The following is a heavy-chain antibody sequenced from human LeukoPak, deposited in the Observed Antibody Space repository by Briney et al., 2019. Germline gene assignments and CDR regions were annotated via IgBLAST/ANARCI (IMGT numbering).Heavy chain of an antibody. J-gene: IGHJ4*02. Sequence: GGSLRLSCAASGFTVSSNYMSWVRQAPGKGLEWVSVIYSGGSTYYADSVKGRFTISRDNSKNTVDLQMNSLRAEDTAVYYCARGHDYDSSVAYWGQGTLVTVSP. CDR2: IYSGGST. CDR1: GFTVSSNY. V-gene: IGHV3-66*01. D-gene: IGHD3-22*01. CDR3: ARGHDYDSSVAY.